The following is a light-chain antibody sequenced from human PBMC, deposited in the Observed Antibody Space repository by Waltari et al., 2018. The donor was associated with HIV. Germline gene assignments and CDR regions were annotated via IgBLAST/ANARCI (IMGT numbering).Light chain of an antibody. CDR1: SSNIGNNP. CDR2: SNN. J-gene: IGLJ2*01. CDR3: ASWEDSLHGPV. V-gene: IGLV1-44*01. Sequence: QSVLTQPPSASGTPGQRVTIPCSGSSSNIGNNPVEWYQQLPGTAPKLRIYSNNQRPSGGRDRIAGSESGTSASRAIGGLQSDDEADYYGASWEDSLHGPVFGGGTKLTVL.